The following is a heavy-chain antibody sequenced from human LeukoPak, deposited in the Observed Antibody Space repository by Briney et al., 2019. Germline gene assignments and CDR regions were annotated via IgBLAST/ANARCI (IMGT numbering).Heavy chain of an antibody. CDR3: ARGPSGDSFYYYYGMDV. V-gene: IGHV4-30-2*01. CDR1: GVSISSGGYS. D-gene: IGHD3-10*01. CDR2: IYHSGST. Sequence: PSQTLSLTCAVSGVSISSGGYSWSWLRQPPGKGLEWIGYIYHSGSTYYNPSLKSRVTISVDSSKNQFSLKLSSVTAADTAVYYCARGPSGDSFYYYYGMDVWGRGTTVTVSS. J-gene: IGHJ6*02.